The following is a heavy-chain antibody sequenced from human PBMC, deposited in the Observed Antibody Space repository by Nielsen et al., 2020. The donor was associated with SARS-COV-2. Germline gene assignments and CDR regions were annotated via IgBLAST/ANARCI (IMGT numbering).Heavy chain of an antibody. CDR3: VRGAVSGTSSLDQ. CDR1: GFTVSSNY. J-gene: IGHJ4*02. Sequence: GGSLRLSCAASGFTVSSNYMSWVRQAPGKGLEWVSVIYSGGSTYYADSVKGRFSISRDSSKNTLDLQLHSLRHEDTAVYYCVRGAVSGTSSLDQWGQGTLVTVSS. V-gene: IGHV3-53*05. D-gene: IGHD6-19*01. CDR2: IYSGGST.